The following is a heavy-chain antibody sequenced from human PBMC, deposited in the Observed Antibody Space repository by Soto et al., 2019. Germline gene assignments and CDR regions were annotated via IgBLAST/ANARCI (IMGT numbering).Heavy chain of an antibody. D-gene: IGHD3-16*01. CDR2: ISYDGSNK. J-gene: IGHJ4*02. CDR3: VNLRLGELFIDY. V-gene: IGHV3-30-3*01. CDR1: GFTFSSYA. Sequence: GGSLRLSCAASGFTFSSYAMHWVRQAPGKGLEWVAVISYDGSNKYYADSVKGRFTISRDNSKNTLYLQMNSLRAEDTAVYYCVNLRLGELFIDYWGQGTLVTVSS.